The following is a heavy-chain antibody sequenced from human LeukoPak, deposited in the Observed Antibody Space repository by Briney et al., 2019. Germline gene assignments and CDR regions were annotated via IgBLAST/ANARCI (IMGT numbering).Heavy chain of an antibody. V-gene: IGHV1-69*13. CDR2: IIPIFGTA. Sequence: SVKVSCKASGGTFSSYAISWVRQAPGQGLEWMGGIIPIFGTANYAQKFQGRVTITADESTSIAYMELSSLKSEDTAVYYCARDHHSSSWEPYFNYWGQGTLVTVSS. J-gene: IGHJ4*02. CDR3: ARDHHSSSWEPYFNY. D-gene: IGHD6-13*01. CDR1: GGTFSSYA.